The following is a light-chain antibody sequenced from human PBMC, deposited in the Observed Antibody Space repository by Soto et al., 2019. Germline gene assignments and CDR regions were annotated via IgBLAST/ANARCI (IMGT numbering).Light chain of an antibody. CDR1: QNINNY. Sequence: DIQMTQSPSSLSASVGDRVTINCQASQNINNYLNWYQQKPGKDTKLLIYDASNLETGVPSRVSGSGSGTDFTFTISSLQPEDIATYYCQQYDNLPLTFGGGTKVDIK. V-gene: IGKV1-33*01. CDR3: QQYDNLPLT. J-gene: IGKJ4*01. CDR2: DAS.